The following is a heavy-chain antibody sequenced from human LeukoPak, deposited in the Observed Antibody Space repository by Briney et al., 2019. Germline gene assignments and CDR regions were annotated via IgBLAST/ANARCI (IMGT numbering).Heavy chain of an antibody. V-gene: IGHV1-58*01. CDR2: SVVGSGNT. J-gene: IGHJ6*02. Sequence: SVKVSCKASGFTFTSSAVQWVRQARGQRLEWIGWSVVGSGNTNYAQKFQERVTITRDMSTSTAYMELSSLRSEDTAVYYCAAPNTIFGEYYYYYYGMDVWGQGTTVTVSS. CDR1: GFTFTSSA. CDR3: AAPNTIFGEYYYYYYGMDV. D-gene: IGHD3-9*01.